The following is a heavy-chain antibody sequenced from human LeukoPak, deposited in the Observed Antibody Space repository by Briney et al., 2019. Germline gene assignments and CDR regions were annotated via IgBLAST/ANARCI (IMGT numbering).Heavy chain of an antibody. V-gene: IGHV3-23*01. CDR2: FSGSGGST. CDR3: AKAGAPNYYYYGMDV. J-gene: IGHJ6*02. D-gene: IGHD1-26*01. Sequence: GGSLRLSCAASGFTFSSYAMSWVRQAPGKVLEWVSAFSGSGGSTYYADSVKGRFTISRDNSKNTLYLQMNSLRAEDTAVYYCAKAGAPNYYYYGMDVWGQGTTVTVSS. CDR1: GFTFSSYA.